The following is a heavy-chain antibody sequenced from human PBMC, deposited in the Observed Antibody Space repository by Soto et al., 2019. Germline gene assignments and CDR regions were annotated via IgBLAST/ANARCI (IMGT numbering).Heavy chain of an antibody. CDR2: ISDSDNAT. J-gene: IGHJ4*02. V-gene: IGHV3-23*01. CDR3: AKGVSSSAGAAGDS. D-gene: IGHD6-19*01. Sequence: EVQLLESGGGLVQPGGSLRLSCAASGFTLSSYAMTWVRQAPGKGLEWVSVISDSDNATYYADSVKGRLTISRDNSKNTLYRQLNSLRAEDTAVYYCAKGVSSSAGAAGDSWGQGNLVTAS. CDR1: GFTLSSYA.